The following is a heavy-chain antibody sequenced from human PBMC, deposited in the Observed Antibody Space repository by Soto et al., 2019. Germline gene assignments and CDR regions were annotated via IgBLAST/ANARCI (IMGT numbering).Heavy chain of an antibody. CDR3: ARESEDLTSNFDY. CDR1: GFTFTRYS. CDR2: ISSTTSYI. V-gene: IGHV3-21*06. J-gene: IGHJ4*02. Sequence: GGSLRLSCAASGFTFTRYSMNWVRQAPGKGLEWVSSISSTTSYIYYGDSMKGRFTISRDNAKNSLYLEMNSLRAEDTAVYYCARESEDLTSNFDYWGQGTLVTVSS.